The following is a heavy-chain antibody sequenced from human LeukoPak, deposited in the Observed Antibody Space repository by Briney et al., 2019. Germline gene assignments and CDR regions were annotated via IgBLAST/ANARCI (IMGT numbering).Heavy chain of an antibody. D-gene: IGHD6-13*01. V-gene: IGHV4-30-2*01. CDR1: GGSISSGSYS. CDR2: IYPRGST. CDR3: ARKTQQRDAFDI. Sequence: PSETLSLTCAVSGGSISSGSYSWSWIRQPPGKGLEWIGYIYPRGSTYYNPSLKSRVILSLDKSANQFSLKLSSVTAADTAVYYCARKTQQRDAFDIWGQGTMVTVSS. J-gene: IGHJ3*02.